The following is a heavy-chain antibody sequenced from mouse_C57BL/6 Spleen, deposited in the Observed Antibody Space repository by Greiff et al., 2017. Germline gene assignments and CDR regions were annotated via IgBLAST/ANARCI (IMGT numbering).Heavy chain of an antibody. Sequence: QVQLKQSGAELARPGASVTLSCKASGYTFTSYGISWVKQRTGQGLEWIGEIYPRSGNTYYNEKFKGKATLTADKSSSTAYMELRSLTSEDSAVYVCARSGSWLTGTDYAMDYWGQGTSVTVSS. D-gene: IGHD4-1*01. J-gene: IGHJ4*01. V-gene: IGHV1-81*01. CDR3: ARSGSWLTGTDYAMDY. CDR1: GYTFTSYG. CDR2: IYPRSGNT.